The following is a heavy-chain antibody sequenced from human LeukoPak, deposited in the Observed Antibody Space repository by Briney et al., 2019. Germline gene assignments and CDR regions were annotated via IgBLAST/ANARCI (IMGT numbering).Heavy chain of an antibody. Sequence: GGSLRLSCGASGFTFSDYYMSWIRQAPGKGLEWVSYISSSGSSIYYADSVKGRFTISRDNAKNSLYLQMNSLRAEDTAVYYCVRIAVAGHFDYWGQGTLVTVSS. CDR2: ISSSGSSI. V-gene: IGHV3-11*01. J-gene: IGHJ4*02. CDR1: GFTFSDYY. D-gene: IGHD6-19*01. CDR3: VRIAVAGHFDY.